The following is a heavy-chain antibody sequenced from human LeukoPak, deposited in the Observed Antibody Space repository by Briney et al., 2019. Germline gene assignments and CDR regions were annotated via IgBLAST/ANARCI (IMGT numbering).Heavy chain of an antibody. V-gene: IGHV1-2*02. CDR1: GYTFTGYY. CDR2: INPNSGGT. D-gene: IGHD3-3*01. CDR3: AAPAIFGVVNEDYFDY. Sequence: ASVKVSCKASGYTFTGYYMHWVRQAPGQGLEWMGWINPNSGGTNYAQKFQGRVTMTRDTSISTAYMELSRLRSDDTAVYYCAAPAIFGVVNEDYFDYWGQGTLVTVSS. J-gene: IGHJ4*02.